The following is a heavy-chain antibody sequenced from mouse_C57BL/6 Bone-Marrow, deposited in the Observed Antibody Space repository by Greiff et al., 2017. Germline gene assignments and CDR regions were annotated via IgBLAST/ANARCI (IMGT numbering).Heavy chain of an antibody. V-gene: IGHV5-6*01. CDR3: ARHRNFDY. CDR2: ISSGGSYT. J-gene: IGHJ2*01. Sequence: EVKLVESGGDLVKPGGSLKLSCAASGFNFSSYGMSWVRQTPDKRLEWVATISSGGSYTYYPDSVKGRFTISRDNAKNTLYLQMSSLKSEDTAMYYCARHRNFDYWGQGTTLTVSS. CDR1: GFNFSSYG.